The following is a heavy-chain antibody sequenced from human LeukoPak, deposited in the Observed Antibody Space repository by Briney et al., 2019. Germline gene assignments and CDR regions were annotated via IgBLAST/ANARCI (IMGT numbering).Heavy chain of an antibody. Sequence: GGSLRLSCAASGFTFSSYWMHWVRQAPGKGLVWVSRINSDGSSTSYADSVKGRFTISRDNAKNTLYLQMNSLRAEDTAVYYCAKDGYRRTSYSGDSSGWWADYFDYWGQGTLVTVSS. D-gene: IGHD6-19*01. CDR1: GFTFSSYW. CDR2: INSDGSST. J-gene: IGHJ4*02. CDR3: AKDGYRRTSYSGDSSGWWADYFDY. V-gene: IGHV3-74*01.